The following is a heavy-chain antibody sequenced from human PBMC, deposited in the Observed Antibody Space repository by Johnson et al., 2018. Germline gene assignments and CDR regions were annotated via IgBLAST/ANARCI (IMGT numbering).Heavy chain of an antibody. V-gene: IGHV3-66*02. D-gene: IGHD2/OR15-2a*01. J-gene: IGHJ3*02. CDR2: IYSGGPT. CDR3: VRPRVPVIYEALDM. CDR1: GLSVSDTY. Sequence: VQLVESGGDLVQPGGSLRLSCAASGLSVSDTYMSWVRQAPGKGPEWVSIIYSGGPTYYAASVQGRFTISRDSSKNTLYLQMNSLRVEDTAVYYCVRPRVPVIYEALDMWGHGTVVTVSS.